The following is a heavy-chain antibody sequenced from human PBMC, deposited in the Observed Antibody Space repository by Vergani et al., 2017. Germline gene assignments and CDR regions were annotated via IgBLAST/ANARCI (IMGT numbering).Heavy chain of an antibody. CDR3: SKDSVAGAGLAPFDY. CDR1: GFTFDDYA. D-gene: IGHD6-19*01. Sequence: EVQLVESGGGLVQPGRSLRLSCAASGFTFDDYAMHWVRQAPGKGLEWVSGISWNSGSIGYADSVKGRFTISRDHAKNSLYLQMNSLRAEATALYYCSKDSVAGAGLAPFDYWGQGTLVTVSS. CDR2: ISWNSGSI. V-gene: IGHV3-9*01. J-gene: IGHJ4*02.